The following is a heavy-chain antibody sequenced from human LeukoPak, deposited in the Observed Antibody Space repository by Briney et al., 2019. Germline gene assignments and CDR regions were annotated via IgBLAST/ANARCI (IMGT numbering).Heavy chain of an antibody. CDR1: GFTVSSNY. D-gene: IGHD3-10*01. CDR3: AKVQYLRGFDY. J-gene: IGHJ4*02. V-gene: IGHV3-23*01. Sequence: GGSLRLSCAASGFTVSSNYMSWVRQAPGKGLEWVSDISDTGTSTHYADSVKGRFTISRDNSKKTLYLQMNSLRAEDTAVYYCAKVQYLRGFDYWGQGTLVTVSS. CDR2: ISDTGTST.